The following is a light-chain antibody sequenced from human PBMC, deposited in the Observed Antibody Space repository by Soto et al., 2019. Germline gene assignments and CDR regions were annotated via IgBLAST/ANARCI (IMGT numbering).Light chain of an antibody. CDR3: PSYDRSPSGSYV. V-gene: IGLV1-40*01. CDR2: SNN. Sequence: QSVLTQPPSVSGAPGQRVTISCTGSSSNIGAGYDVHWYQRLPGTAPKVLIYSNNNRPSGGPDRFSGSKSGTSASPAITGLPAEDEADYYCPSYDRSPSGSYVFGTGTKLTVL. J-gene: IGLJ1*01. CDR1: SSNIGAGYD.